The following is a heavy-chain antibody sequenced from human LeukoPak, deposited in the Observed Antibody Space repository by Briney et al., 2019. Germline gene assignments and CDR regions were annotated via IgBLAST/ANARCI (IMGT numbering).Heavy chain of an antibody. CDR1: GFTFSSYW. Sequence: PGGSLRLSCEASGFTFSSYWMHWVRQAPGKGLVWVSRINSDGSSTSYADSVKGRFTISRDNAKNTLYLQMNSLRAEDTAVYYCARAMSATVSPYYYYGMDVWGQGTTVTVSS. J-gene: IGHJ6*02. D-gene: IGHD4-4*01. CDR2: INSDGSST. V-gene: IGHV3-74*01. CDR3: ARAMSATVSPYYYYGMDV.